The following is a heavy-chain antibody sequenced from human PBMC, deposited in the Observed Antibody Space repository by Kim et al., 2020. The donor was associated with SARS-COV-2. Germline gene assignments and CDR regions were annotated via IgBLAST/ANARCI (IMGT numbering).Heavy chain of an antibody. V-gene: IGHV4-39*07. J-gene: IGHJ6*02. D-gene: IGHD1-26*01. CDR1: GGSISSDGYY. CDR2: IYYSGST. Sequence: SETLSLICTMSGGSISSDGYYWGWIRQPPGKGLEWIGSIYYSGSTFYNPSLRSRVTISADTSKTQFSLKLNSVTAADTAVYYCARDIGGWRGMDVWGQGTTVTVSS. CDR3: ARDIGGWRGMDV.